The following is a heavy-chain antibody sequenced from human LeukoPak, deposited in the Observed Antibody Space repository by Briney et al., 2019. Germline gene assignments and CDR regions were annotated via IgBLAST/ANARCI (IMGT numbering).Heavy chain of an antibody. J-gene: IGHJ6*03. CDR3: ARTPRRSRYYYYMDV. CDR1: GGTFSSYA. CDR2: IIPIFGTA. V-gene: IGHV1-69*13. Sequence: ASVKVSCKASGGTFSSYAISWVRQAPGQGLEWMGGIIPIFGTANYAQKFQGRVTITADESTSTAYMELSSLRSEDTAVYYCARTPRRSRYYYYMDVWGKGTTVTVSS.